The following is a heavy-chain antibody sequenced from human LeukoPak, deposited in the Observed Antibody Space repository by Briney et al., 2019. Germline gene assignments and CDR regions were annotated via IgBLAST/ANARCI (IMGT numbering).Heavy chain of an antibody. CDR3: ATVPYLYGGNSGKYSQH. J-gene: IGHJ1*01. CDR2: FDPEDGET. V-gene: IGHV1-24*01. Sequence: ASVKVSCKVSGYTLTELSMHWVRQAPGKGLEWMGGFDPEDGETIYAQKFQGRVTMTEDTSTDTAYMELSSLRSEDTAVYYCATVPYLYGGNSGKYSQHWGQGTLVTVSS. D-gene: IGHD4-23*01. CDR1: GYTLTELS.